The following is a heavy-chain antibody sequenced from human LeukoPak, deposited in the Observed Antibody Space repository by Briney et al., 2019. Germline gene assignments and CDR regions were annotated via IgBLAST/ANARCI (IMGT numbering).Heavy chain of an antibody. V-gene: IGHV4-59*01. CDR2: IYYSGST. J-gene: IGHJ4*02. Sequence: SETLSLTCTVSGGSISSYYWSWLRQPPGKGLEWIGYIYYSGSTNYNPSLTRRVTISVDTSKNQFSLKLSSVTAADTAVYYCARAKDFDYWGQGTLVTVSS. CDR1: GGSISSYY. CDR3: ARAKDFDY.